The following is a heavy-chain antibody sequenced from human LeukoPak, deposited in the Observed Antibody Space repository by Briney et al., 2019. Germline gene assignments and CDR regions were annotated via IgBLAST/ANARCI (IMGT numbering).Heavy chain of an antibody. J-gene: IGHJ6*03. Sequence: ASVKVSCKASEYTFTGYYIHWVRQAPGQGLECLGGINTNTGNPTYGQGFTGRFVFSFDTSVSTAYLEISSLKAEDTAIYYCARSRRVVVPSTLNSADDYYYYMDVWGKGTTVTVSS. CDR3: ARSRRVVVPSTLNSADDYYYYMDV. CDR2: INTNTGNP. CDR1: EYTFTGYY. V-gene: IGHV7-4-1*02. D-gene: IGHD2-15*01.